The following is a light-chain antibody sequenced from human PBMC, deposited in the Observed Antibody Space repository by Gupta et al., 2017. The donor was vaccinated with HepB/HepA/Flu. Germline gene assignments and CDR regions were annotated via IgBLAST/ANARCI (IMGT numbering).Light chain of an antibody. J-gene: IGKJ4*01. CDR1: PSIFNY. V-gene: IGKV3-11*01. Sequence: EIVLTQSPATLSLSPGESATLSCRDIPSIFNYLAWYQQKPGQAPRLLSSDAVNSAKGVTDRFSGSGYLKDFTRTSSSLENEVSAVYYGQQRNNSVTFGGWTKVKI. CDR3: QQRNNSVT. CDR2: DAV.